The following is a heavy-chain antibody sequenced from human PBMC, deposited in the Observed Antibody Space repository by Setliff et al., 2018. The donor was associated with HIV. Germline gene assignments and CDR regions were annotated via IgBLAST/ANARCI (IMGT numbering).Heavy chain of an antibody. CDR2: ISWNGGST. CDR3: TRDSGTESGSPWWYFAL. Sequence: PGGSLRLSCAASGFTFDDYGMTWVRQAPGKGLEWLSGISWNGGSTGYADSVQGRFTISRDDSESIAYLQMNSLNTEDTAMYYCTRDSGTESGSPWWYFALWGRGTLVTVSS. J-gene: IGHJ2*01. D-gene: IGHD1-26*01. CDR1: GFTFDDYG. V-gene: IGHV3-20*04.